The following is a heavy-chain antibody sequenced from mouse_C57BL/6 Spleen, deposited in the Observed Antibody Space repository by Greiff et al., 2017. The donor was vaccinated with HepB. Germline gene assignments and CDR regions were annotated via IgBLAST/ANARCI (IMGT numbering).Heavy chain of an antibody. D-gene: IGHD1-1*01. Sequence: QVQLKQSGAELVRPGASVTLSCKASGYTFTDYEMHWVKQTPVHGLEWIGAIDPETGGTAYNQKFKGKAILTADKSSSTAYMELRSLTSEDSAVYYCTRHSDYYGSSYRYAMDYWGQGTSVTVSS. CDR1: GYTFTDYE. CDR3: TRHSDYYGSSYRYAMDY. J-gene: IGHJ4*01. CDR2: IDPETGGT. V-gene: IGHV1-15*01.